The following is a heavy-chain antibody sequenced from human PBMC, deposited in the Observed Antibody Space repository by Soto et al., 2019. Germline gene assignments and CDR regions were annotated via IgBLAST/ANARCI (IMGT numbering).Heavy chain of an antibody. Sequence: SEPLPLTCTVSGGKIGSGDYYLSWIRQPPGKGLEWIGYIHYSGSTYYNPSLKSRVTISVDTSKNQFSLKLSSVTAADTAVYYCARDQASRVDPWGQGTLVTVSS. V-gene: IGHV4-30-4*01. CDR1: GGKIGSGDYY. J-gene: IGHJ5*02. CDR2: IHYSGST. CDR3: ARDQASRVDP.